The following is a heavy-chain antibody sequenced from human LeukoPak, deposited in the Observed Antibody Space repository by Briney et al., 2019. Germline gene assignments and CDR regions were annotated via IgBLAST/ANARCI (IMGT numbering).Heavy chain of an antibody. CDR1: GGSISSGGYY. V-gene: IGHV4-31*03. CDR2: FYYSGST. Sequence: KPSETLSLTCTVSGGSISSGGYYWRWIRQHPGKGLEWIGNFYYSGSTYYNPSLKSRVTISVDTSKNQFSLKLSSVTAADTAVYYCARPEGYYDSSSKGALDIWGQGTMVTVSS. D-gene: IGHD3-22*01. CDR3: ARPEGYYDSSSKGALDI. J-gene: IGHJ3*02.